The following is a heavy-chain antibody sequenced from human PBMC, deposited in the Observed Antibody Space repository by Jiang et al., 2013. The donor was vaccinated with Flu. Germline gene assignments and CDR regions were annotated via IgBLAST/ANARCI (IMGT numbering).Heavy chain of an antibody. CDR2: ISGSGGST. Sequence: VQLLESGGGLVQPGGSLRLSCAASGFTFSSYAMSWVRQAPGKGLEWVSAISGSGGSTYYADSVKGRFTISRDNSKNTLYLQMNSLRAEDTAVYYCAKSLYDSSGYYSHYYYYGMDVWGQGTTVT. J-gene: IGHJ6*02. CDR1: GFTFSSYA. D-gene: IGHD3-22*01. V-gene: IGHV3-23*01. CDR3: AKSLYDSSGYYSHYYYYGMDV.